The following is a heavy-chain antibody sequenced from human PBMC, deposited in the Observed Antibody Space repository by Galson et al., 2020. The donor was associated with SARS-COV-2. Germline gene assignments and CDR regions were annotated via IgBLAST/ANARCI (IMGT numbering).Heavy chain of an antibody. D-gene: IGHD1-26*01. J-gene: IGHJ4*02. V-gene: IGHV4-34*01. Sequence: SETLSLTCAVYGGSFSGYYWSWIRQPPGNGLEWIGEINHSGSTNYNPSLKSRVTISVDTSKNQFSLKLSSVTAADTAVYYCARGTPSIVGATILKYWGQGTLVTVSS. CDR3: ARGTPSIVGATILKY. CDR1: GGSFSGYY. CDR2: INHSGST.